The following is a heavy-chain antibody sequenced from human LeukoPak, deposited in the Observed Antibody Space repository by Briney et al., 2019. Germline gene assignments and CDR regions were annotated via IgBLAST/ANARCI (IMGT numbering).Heavy chain of an antibody. CDR2: ISYDGSNK. CDR3: AKVINSGFYYYFDY. Sequence: GGSLRLSCAASGFTFSSYAMHWVRQAPGKGLEWVAVISYDGSNKYYADSVKGRFTISRDNSKNTLYMQMNSLRAEDTAVYYCAKVINSGFYYYFDYWGQGTLVTVSS. V-gene: IGHV3-30-3*01. CDR1: GFTFSSYA. J-gene: IGHJ4*02. D-gene: IGHD3-22*01.